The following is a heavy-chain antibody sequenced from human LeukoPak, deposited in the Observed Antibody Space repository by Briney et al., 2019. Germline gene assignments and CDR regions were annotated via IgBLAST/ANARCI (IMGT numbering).Heavy chain of an antibody. D-gene: IGHD4-11*01. CDR3: AKDPSDYSNFDFDY. J-gene: IGHJ4*02. Sequence: GGTLRLSCAASGFTFSSYAMSWVRQAPGKGLEWVSAISGSGGSTYYADSVKGRFTISRDNSKNTLYLQMNSLRAEDTAVYYCAKDPSDYSNFDFDYWGQGTLVTVSS. CDR2: ISGSGGST. V-gene: IGHV3-23*01. CDR1: GFTFSSYA.